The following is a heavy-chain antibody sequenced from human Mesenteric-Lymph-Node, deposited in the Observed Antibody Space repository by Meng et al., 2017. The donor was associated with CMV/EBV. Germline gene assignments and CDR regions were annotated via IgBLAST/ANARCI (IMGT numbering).Heavy chain of an antibody. D-gene: IGHD4-23*01. CDR1: GGSFSGSY. V-gene: IGHV4-34*01. CDR3: ARHQRWLKSEGGFNY. J-gene: IGHJ4*02. CDR2: INHSGST. Sequence: VQPKTRGEGLWKPSETLSLTLAVYGGSFSGSYGSGIRKPPGKGLEWIGEINHSGSTNYNPSLKSRVTISVDTSKNQFSLKLSSVTAADTAVYYCARHQRWLKSEGGFNYWGQGTLVTVSS.